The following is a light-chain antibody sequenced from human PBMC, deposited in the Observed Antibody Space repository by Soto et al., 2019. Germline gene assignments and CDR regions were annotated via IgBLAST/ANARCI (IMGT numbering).Light chain of an antibody. CDR3: GSYTSTDTTVV. CDR1: STDVGGYNY. V-gene: IGLV2-14*01. J-gene: IGLJ1*01. CDR2: EVN. Sequence: QSVLAQASSVSGSPGQSITISCAGTSTDVGGYNYVSWYQHHPGRGPKLIIYEVNNRPSGVSDRFSGSKSGNKASLTISNLEAEDESDYYCGSYTSTDTTVVFGTGTKVIVL.